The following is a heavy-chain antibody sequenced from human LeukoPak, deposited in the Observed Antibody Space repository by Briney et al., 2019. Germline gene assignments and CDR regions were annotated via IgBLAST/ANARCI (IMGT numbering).Heavy chain of an antibody. D-gene: IGHD2-15*01. CDR2: ISAYNGNT. V-gene: IGHV1-18*01. CDR1: VYTFTSYG. J-gene: IGHJ6*03. CDR3: ARDYCSGGSCYSGYYYYYMDV. Sequence: ASVRVSCKASVYTFTSYGISWVRQAPGQGVEWMGWISAYNGNTNYAQKLQGRVTMTTDTSTSTAYMELRSLRSDDAAVYYCARDYCSGGSCYSGYYYYYMDVWGKGTTVTISS.